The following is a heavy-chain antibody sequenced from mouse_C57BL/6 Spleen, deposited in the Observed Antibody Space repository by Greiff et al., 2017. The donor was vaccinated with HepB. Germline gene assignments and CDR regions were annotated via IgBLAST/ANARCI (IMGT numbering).Heavy chain of an antibody. Sequence: QVQLKQSGTELVKPGASVKLSCKASGYTFTSYWMHWVKQRPGQGLEWIGNINPSNGGTNYNEKFKSKATLTVDKSSSQAYMQLSSLTSEDSAVYYGARASYWYFDVWGTGTTVTVSS. J-gene: IGHJ1*03. D-gene: IGHD3-3*01. V-gene: IGHV1-53*01. CDR3: ARASYWYFDV. CDR1: GYTFTSYW. CDR2: INPSNGGT.